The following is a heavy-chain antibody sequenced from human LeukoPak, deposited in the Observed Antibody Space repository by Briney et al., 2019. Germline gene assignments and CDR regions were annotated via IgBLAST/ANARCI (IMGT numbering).Heavy chain of an antibody. Sequence: GGSLRLSCAGSGFSFSSHWMSWVRQAPGKGLEWVANIKEDGSETFYVDSVKGRFTVSRDNTQNSLYLQMSSLRAEDTAVYYCARLYSTGWYGGPDYWGQGTLVAVSS. J-gene: IGHJ4*02. CDR2: IKEDGSET. V-gene: IGHV3-7*01. CDR3: ARLYSTGWYGGPDY. CDR1: GFSFSSHW. D-gene: IGHD6-19*01.